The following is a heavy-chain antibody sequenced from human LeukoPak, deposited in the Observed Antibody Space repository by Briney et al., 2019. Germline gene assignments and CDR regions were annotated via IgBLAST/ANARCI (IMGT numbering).Heavy chain of an antibody. J-gene: IGHJ4*02. D-gene: IGHD1-26*01. V-gene: IGHV4-39*01. CDR1: GGSIGSSSYY. CDR2: IYYSGST. Sequence: PSETLSLTCTVSGGSIGSSSYYWGWIRQPPGKGLEWIGSIYYSGSTYYNPSLKSRVTISVDTSKNQFSLKLSSVTAADTAVYYCARLHILGAVDYWGQGTLVTVSS. CDR3: ARLHILGAVDY.